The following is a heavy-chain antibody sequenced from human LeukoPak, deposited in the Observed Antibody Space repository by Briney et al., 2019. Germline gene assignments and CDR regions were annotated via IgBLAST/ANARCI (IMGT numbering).Heavy chain of an antibody. J-gene: IGHJ4*02. CDR2: ISSSGSTI. D-gene: IGHD4/OR15-4a*01. CDR1: GFIFRSYE. Sequence: PGGSLRLSCAASGFIFRSYEMNWVRQAPGKGLEWVSYISSSGSTIYYADSVKGRFTISIDNSKNTLYLQMNSLRAEDTAVYYCARRAGAYSHPYDYWGQGTLVTVSS. CDR3: ARRAGAYSHPYDY. V-gene: IGHV3-48*03.